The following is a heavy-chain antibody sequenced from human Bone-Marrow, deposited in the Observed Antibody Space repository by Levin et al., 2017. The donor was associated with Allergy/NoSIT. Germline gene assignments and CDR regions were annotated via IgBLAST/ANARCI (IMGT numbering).Heavy chain of an antibody. J-gene: IGHJ5*02. CDR1: RFTFEDYG. Sequence: GESLKISCAASRFTFEDYGMSWVRQAPGKGLEWVSSIDSNGDSTSYADSVKGRFTISRDNAKNSLYLQMNSLRAEDTAVYHCARDPIYGSAWYRPAWFDPWGQGTLVTVSS. CDR2: IDSNGDST. D-gene: IGHD6-13*01. V-gene: IGHV3-20*01. CDR3: ARDPIYGSAWYRPAWFDP.